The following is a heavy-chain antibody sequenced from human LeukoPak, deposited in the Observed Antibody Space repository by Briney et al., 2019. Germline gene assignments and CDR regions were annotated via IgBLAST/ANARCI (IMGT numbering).Heavy chain of an antibody. CDR1: GGSISSGNYY. D-gene: IGHD6-19*01. Sequence: SETLSLTCTVSGGSISSGNYYWTWIRQPAGQGLEWIGRIYPSGSTNYNPSCKSRITISVDTSKNQFSLKLSSVTAADTALYYCGRVGYSSGWPDYYYYYMDVWGKGTTVTVSS. CDR2: IYPSGST. V-gene: IGHV4-61*02. CDR3: GRVGYSSGWPDYYYYYMDV. J-gene: IGHJ6*03.